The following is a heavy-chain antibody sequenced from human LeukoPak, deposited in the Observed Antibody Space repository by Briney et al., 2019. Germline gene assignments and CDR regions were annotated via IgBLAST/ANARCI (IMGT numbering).Heavy chain of an antibody. J-gene: IGHJ5*02. CDR2: VYSGGRT. V-gene: IGHV4-59*03. CDR3: AGNKNHLSDTNWFAP. CDR1: GDSINDYY. Sequence: SETLSLTCTVSGDSINDYYWSWIRQPPGKGLEWIAYVYSGGRTNYNPSLKSRVTISLDTSKSQFSLKLTSVTAADTAVYYCAGNKNHLSDTNWFAPWGQGTLVIVSS. D-gene: IGHD2-21*02.